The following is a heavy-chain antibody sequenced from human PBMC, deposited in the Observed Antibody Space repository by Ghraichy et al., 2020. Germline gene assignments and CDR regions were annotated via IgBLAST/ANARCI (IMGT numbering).Heavy chain of an antibody. J-gene: IGHJ4*02. Sequence: GSLRLSCAASGFTFSSFAMSWVRQAPGKGLEWVSSISDSGGSTYYAESVKGRFIISRDTSKKTLFLQMNSLSAEDTAVYYCAKERDCSSATCSIFDHWGQGTLITVSS. D-gene: IGHD2-2*01. CDR2: ISDSGGST. CDR3: AKERDCSSATCSIFDH. V-gene: IGHV3-23*01. CDR1: GFTFSSFA.